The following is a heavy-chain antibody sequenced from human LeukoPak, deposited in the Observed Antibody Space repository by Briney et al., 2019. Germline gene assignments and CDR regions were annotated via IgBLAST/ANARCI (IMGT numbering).Heavy chain of an antibody. CDR2: INPNSGGT. CDR1: GYTFTGYY. V-gene: IGHV1-2*02. CDR3: ASNWNYGGSFRFDP. J-gene: IGHJ5*02. D-gene: IGHD1-7*01. Sequence: GASVKVSCKASGYTFTGYYMHWVRQAPGQGLEWMGWINPNSGGTNYAQKFQGRVTMARDTSISTAYMELSRLRSDDTAVYYCASNWNYGGSFRFDPWGQGTLVTVSS.